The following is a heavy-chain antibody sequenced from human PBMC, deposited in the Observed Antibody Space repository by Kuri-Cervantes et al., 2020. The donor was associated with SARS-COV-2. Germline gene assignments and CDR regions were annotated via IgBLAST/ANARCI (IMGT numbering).Heavy chain of an antibody. Sequence: RGSLRLSCAASGFTFSSYWMHWVRQAPGKGLVWVSRINSDGSSTSYADSVKGRFTISRDDAKNTLYLQMNSLRAEDTAVYYCARGYDSSGYSLDYWGQGTLVTVSS. CDR2: INSDGSST. D-gene: IGHD3-22*01. CDR1: GFTFSSYW. V-gene: IGHV3-74*01. CDR3: ARGYDSSGYSLDY. J-gene: IGHJ4*02.